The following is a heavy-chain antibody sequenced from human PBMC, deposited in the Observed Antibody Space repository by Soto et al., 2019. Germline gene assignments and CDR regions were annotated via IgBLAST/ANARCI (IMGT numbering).Heavy chain of an antibody. V-gene: IGHV4-39*01. J-gene: IGHJ6*02. D-gene: IGHD3-3*01. Sequence: SETLSLTCTVSGGSISSSIYYWGWIRQPPGKGLEWIGSIYYSGSTYYNPSLKSRVTISVDTSKNQFSLKLSSVTAADTAVYYCARRARFLEWLADYYYGMDVWGQGTTVTVSS. CDR1: GGSISSSIYY. CDR3: ARRARFLEWLADYYYGMDV. CDR2: IYYSGST.